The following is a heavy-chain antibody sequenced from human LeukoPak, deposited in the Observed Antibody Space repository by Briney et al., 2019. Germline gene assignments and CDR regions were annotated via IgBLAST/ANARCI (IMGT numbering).Heavy chain of an antibody. CDR1: GYTFTSYG. Sequence: GASVKVSCKASGYTFTSYGISWVRQAPGQGLEWMGWISAYNGNTNYAQKLQGRVTMTTDTSTSTAYMELRSLRSDDTAVYYCTRQQGGEYYDSSGYLSYYYYYMDVWGKGTTVTVSS. CDR3: TRQQGGEYYDSSGYLSYYYYYMDV. V-gene: IGHV1-18*01. D-gene: IGHD3-22*01. J-gene: IGHJ6*03. CDR2: ISAYNGNT.